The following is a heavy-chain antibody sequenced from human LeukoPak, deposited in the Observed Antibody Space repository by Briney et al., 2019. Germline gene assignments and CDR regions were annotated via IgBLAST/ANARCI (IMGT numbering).Heavy chain of an antibody. V-gene: IGHV4-4*07. D-gene: IGHD5-18*01. CDR3: ARDKGYSYTFDY. J-gene: IGHJ4*02. Sequence: NSSETLSLTCTVSGGSISSYYWSWIRQPAGKGLEWIGRIYNSGSATYNPSLKSRVTMSVDTSKNQFSLKLSSVTAADTAVYYCARDKGYSYTFDYWGQGTLVTVSS. CDR2: IYNSGSA. CDR1: GGSISSYY.